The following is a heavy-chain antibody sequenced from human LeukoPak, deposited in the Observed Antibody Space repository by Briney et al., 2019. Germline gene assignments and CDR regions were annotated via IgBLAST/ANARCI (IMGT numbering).Heavy chain of an antibody. CDR3: AKNSAAVDYTSFDL. V-gene: IGHV3-23*01. CDR2: ISGSGGST. Sequence: PGGSLRLSCAASGFIVSNNYMSWVREAPGKGLEWVSAISGSGGSTYYADSVKGRFTISRDNSKNTLYLQMNSPRAEDTAVYYCAKNSAAVDYTSFDLWAVAPWSLFPQ. J-gene: IGHJ2*01. D-gene: IGHD3-16*01. CDR1: GFIVSNNY.